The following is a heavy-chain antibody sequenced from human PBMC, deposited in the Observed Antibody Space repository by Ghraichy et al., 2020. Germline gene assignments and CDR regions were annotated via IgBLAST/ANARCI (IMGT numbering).Heavy chain of an antibody. V-gene: IGHV3-66*04. CDR1: GFTVRGSD. Sequence: GESLNISCAASGFTVRGSDMSWVRQAPGKGLEWLSVISTSGTTQYAESVKGRVTISRDNSKNTVYLEMNSLRVEDTALYYCTRPTGSFYFYSMDVRGQGTTVTVSS. D-gene: IGHD2-15*01. CDR2: ISTSGTT. CDR3: TRPTGSFYFYSMDV. J-gene: IGHJ6*02.